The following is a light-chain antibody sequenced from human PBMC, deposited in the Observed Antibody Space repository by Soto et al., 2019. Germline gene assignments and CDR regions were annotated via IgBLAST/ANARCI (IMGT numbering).Light chain of an antibody. J-gene: IGKJ2*01. CDR3: QQYNNWPPYT. Sequence: EIVMTQSPASLSVSPGERATLFCRASQSVNSNLAWYQQKPGQAPRLLMYGAFKRASNVPARFSGSGSGTEFTPTISSLQSEDSAVYYCQQYNNWPPYTLGQGTKVEIK. CDR1: QSVNSN. V-gene: IGKV3-15*01. CDR2: GAF.